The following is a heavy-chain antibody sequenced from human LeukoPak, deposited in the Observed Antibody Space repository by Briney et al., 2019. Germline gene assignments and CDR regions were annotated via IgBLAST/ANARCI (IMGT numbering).Heavy chain of an antibody. CDR2: IIPIFGTA. Sequence: ASVKVSCKASGGTFSSYAISWMRQAPGQGLEWMGGIIPIFGTANYAQKFQGRVTITADESTSTAYMELSSLRSEDTAVYYCASERGDLYGGNSGYYYYGMDVWGQGTTVTVSS. V-gene: IGHV1-69*13. CDR3: ASERGDLYGGNSGYYYYGMDV. D-gene: IGHD4-23*01. CDR1: GGTFSSYA. J-gene: IGHJ6*02.